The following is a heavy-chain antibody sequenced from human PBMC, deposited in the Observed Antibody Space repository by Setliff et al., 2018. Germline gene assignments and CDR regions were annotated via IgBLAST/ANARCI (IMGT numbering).Heavy chain of an antibody. J-gene: IGHJ4*02. CDR3: ARDNTIVGATDY. CDR1: GESFSNNY. D-gene: IGHD1-26*01. Sequence: PSETLSLTCSVYGESFSNNYWSWIRQSPGKGLEWIGESDHGGNTTIHPSLKSRATISVDTSKNQFSLNLSSVTAADTAVYFCARDNTIVGATDYWGQGTLVTVSS. V-gene: IGHV4-34*04. CDR2: SDHGGNT.